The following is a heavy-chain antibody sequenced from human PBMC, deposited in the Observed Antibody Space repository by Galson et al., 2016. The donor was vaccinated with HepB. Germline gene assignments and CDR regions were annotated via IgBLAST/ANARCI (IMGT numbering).Heavy chain of an antibody. CDR2: ISGSGENT. Sequence: SLRLSCAASGFTFSTSPMTWVRQAPGKGLEWVSAISGSGENTYYADSVRGRFTISRDNSKNTLYLHMSRLRAEDAAVYYCARVPGAPNSDYWAREPWSPSPQ. CDR1: GFTFSTSP. D-gene: IGHD1-26*01. CDR3: ARVPGAPNSDY. V-gene: IGHV3-23*01. J-gene: IGHJ4*02.